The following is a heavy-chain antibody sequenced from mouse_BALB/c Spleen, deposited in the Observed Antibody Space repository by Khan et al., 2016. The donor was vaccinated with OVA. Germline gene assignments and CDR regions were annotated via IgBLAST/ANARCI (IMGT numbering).Heavy chain of an antibody. V-gene: IGHV5-17*02. CDR1: GFTFSNFG. J-gene: IGHJ2*01. Sequence: EVELVESGGGLVQPGGSRKLSCAASGFTFSNFGLHWVRQAPEKGLEWVAFISSGSSTIYYADTVQGRFTISRDNPKNTLFLQMTSLRSEDTAMYYCARDYYVNFDYWGQSTTLTVSS. CDR3: ARDYYVNFDY. CDR2: ISSGSSTI. D-gene: IGHD1-1*01.